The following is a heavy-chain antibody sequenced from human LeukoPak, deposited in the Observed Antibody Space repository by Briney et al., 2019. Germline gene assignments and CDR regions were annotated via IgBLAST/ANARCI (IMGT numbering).Heavy chain of an antibody. D-gene: IGHD5-24*01. V-gene: IGHV4-59*08. J-gene: IGHJ3*02. CDR1: GGPIRDYY. Sequence: SETLSLTCTVSGGPIRDYYWSWIRQPPGRGLEWIGYIYYSGSTIHNPSLKSRVTLSVDMSKSQFSLSLTSVTASDAAVYYCVRHKRWLQSPDAFDIWGQRTMVTVSS. CDR3: VRHKRWLQSPDAFDI. CDR2: IYYSGST.